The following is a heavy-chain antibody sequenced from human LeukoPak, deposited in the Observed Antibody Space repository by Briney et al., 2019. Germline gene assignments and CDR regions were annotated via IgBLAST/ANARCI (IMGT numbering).Heavy chain of an antibody. Sequence: SETLSLTCTVSGGSTSSSNCLWGWIRQPPGMGLEWIASIHCGGSTYYNPSLKSRVTISVDTSKSQFSLKLSSVTAADTALYYCAQYQVNPLHFDSCGQGTLVTVSS. CDR2: IHCGGST. CDR3: AQYQVNPLHFDS. D-gene: IGHD2-2*01. V-gene: IGHV4-39*01. J-gene: IGHJ4*02. CDR1: GGSTSSSNCL.